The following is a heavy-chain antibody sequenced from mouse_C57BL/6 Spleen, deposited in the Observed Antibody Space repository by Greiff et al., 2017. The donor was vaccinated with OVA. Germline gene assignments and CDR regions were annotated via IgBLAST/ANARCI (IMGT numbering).Heavy chain of an antibody. V-gene: IGHV3-5*01. Sequence: EVQVVESGPGLVKPSQTVFLTCTVTGISITTGNYRWSWIRQFPGNKLEWIGYIYYSGTITYNPSLTSRTTITRDTPKNQFFLEMNSLTAEDTATYYCAREGDDYAGYYAMDYWGQGTSVTVSS. CDR3: AREGDDYAGYYAMDY. CDR2: IYYSGTI. CDR1: GISITTGNYR. D-gene: IGHD2-4*01. J-gene: IGHJ4*01.